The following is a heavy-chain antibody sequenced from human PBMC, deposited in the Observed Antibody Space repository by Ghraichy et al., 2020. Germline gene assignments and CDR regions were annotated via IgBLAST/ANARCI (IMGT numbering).Heavy chain of an antibody. J-gene: IGHJ4*02. CDR2: IFYNGIT. V-gene: IGHV4-39*01. CDR1: SLTTTTKY. Sequence: SLTTTTKYWGWIRQPPGKGLEWIGSIFYNGITSSNPSLKSRVTISVDTSKNQFSVRLPSVTAADTAVYFCARTPITTFGVIKSFGLWGQGTLATVSS. D-gene: IGHD3-3*01. CDR3: ARTPITTFGVIKSFGL.